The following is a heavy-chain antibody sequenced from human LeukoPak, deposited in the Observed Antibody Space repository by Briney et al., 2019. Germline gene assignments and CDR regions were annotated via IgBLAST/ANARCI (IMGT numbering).Heavy chain of an antibody. D-gene: IGHD2-15*01. J-gene: IGHJ4*02. CDR1: GFTFSNYS. V-gene: IGHV3-21*01. CDR2: ITSSSSYI. CDR3: GTARETFFDY. Sequence: KPGASLRLSCAASGFTFSNYSMNWLRQAPGKGLECVSSITSSSSYIYYADSVKVRFTVSRDNAKNSLYLQLNSMRAEDTAVYYCGTARETFFDYWGQGTLVTVSS.